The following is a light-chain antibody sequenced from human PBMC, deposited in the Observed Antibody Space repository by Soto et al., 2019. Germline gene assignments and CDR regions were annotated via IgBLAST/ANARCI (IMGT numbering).Light chain of an antibody. J-gene: IGLJ1*01. V-gene: IGLV2-23*01. CDR2: EGI. CDR3: VSSAGSNTYV. Sequence: QSALTQPASVSGSPGQSITISCTGTSSDIGTYNLVSWYQQHPGKVPKLMIYEGIKRPSGVSDRFSGSKSGNTASLTISGLQAEDEADYYCVSSAGSNTYVFGIGTKVTVL. CDR1: SSDIGTYNL.